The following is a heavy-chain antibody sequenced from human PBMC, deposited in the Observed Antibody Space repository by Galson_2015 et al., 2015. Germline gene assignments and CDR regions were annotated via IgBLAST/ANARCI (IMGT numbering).Heavy chain of an antibody. Sequence: SLRLSCAASGFTFGDYAMSWVRQAPGKGLEWVGFIRSKAYGGTTEYAASVKGRFTISRDDPKSIAYLQMNSLKTEDTAVYYCTRVKTVRENYFDYWGQGTLATVSS. CDR1: GFTFGDYA. J-gene: IGHJ4*02. V-gene: IGHV3-49*04. D-gene: IGHD4-17*01. CDR2: IRSKAYGGTT. CDR3: TRVKTVRENYFDY.